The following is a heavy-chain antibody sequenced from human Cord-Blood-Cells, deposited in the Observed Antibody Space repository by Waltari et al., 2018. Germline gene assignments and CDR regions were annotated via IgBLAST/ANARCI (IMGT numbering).Heavy chain of an antibody. Sequence: EVQLVQSGAEVKKPGESLKISCKGSGYSFTSYWIGWVRQVPGKGLEWMGIIYPGDSETRYSPSFQGQVTISADKSTTTAYLQWSSLKASDTAMYYCASRPRTGDDAFDIWGQGTMVTVSS. D-gene: IGHD7-27*01. CDR1: GYSFTSYW. J-gene: IGHJ3*02. CDR3: ASRPRTGDDAFDI. CDR2: IYPGDSET. V-gene: IGHV5-51*01.